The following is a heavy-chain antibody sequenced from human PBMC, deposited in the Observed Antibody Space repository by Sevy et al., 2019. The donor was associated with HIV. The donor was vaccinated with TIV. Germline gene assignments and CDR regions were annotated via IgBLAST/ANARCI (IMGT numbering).Heavy chain of an antibody. Sequence: GGSLRLSCAASGFTVSSNYMSWVRQAPGKGLEWVSVIYSGGSTYYADSVKGRFTNSMDNSKNTLNLQRDSLRAEDTAEYYCATITPYDYDNSGYCDYWGQGTLVTVSS. CDR3: ATITPYDYDNSGYCDY. D-gene: IGHD3-22*01. CDR2: IYSGGST. V-gene: IGHV3-53*01. J-gene: IGHJ4*02. CDR1: GFTVSSNY.